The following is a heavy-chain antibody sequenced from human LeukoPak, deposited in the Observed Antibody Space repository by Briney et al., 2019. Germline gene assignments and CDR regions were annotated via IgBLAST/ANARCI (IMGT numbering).Heavy chain of an antibody. CDR1: GDSISGYY. Sequence: SETLSLTCIVSGDSISGYYWSWIRQPPGRGLEYVGNVYYTGSTTYNPSLKSRLTISVDTSNNRFSLTLSSVTAADTAVYYCAVYRGSGSYFDYWGQGALVTVSS. J-gene: IGHJ4*02. CDR2: VYYTGST. D-gene: IGHD3-10*01. V-gene: IGHV4-59*01. CDR3: AVYRGSGSYFDY.